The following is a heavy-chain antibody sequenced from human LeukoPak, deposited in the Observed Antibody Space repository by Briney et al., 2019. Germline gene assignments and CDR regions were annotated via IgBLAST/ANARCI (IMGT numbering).Heavy chain of an antibody. V-gene: IGHV3-48*03. J-gene: IGHJ4*02. CDR1: GFTFSNYE. D-gene: IGHD3-22*01. CDR2: MSSSGSMT. Sequence: GGTLRLSCAASGFTFSNYEMTWVRQTPGKGLEWVSYMSSSGSMTWYADSVKGRFTISRDNSKNTLYLQRNSLRAADTAVYYCAKDPTHYRVWDDYDSTVLSYWGQGTLVTVSS. CDR3: AKDPTHYRVWDDYDSTVLSY.